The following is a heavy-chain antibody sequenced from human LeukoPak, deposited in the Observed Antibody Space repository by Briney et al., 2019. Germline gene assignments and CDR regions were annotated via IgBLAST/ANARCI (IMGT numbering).Heavy chain of an antibody. CDR2: IYTSGST. D-gene: IGHD3-3*01. CDR1: GGSISSYY. J-gene: IGHJ5*02. Sequence: SETLSLTRTVSGGSISSYYWSWIRQPAGKGLEWVGRIYTSGSTNYNPSLKSRVTMSVDTSKNQFSLKLSSVTAADTAVYYCARSPPDFWSGYPNWFDPWGQRTLVTVSS. V-gene: IGHV4-4*07. CDR3: ARSPPDFWSGYPNWFDP.